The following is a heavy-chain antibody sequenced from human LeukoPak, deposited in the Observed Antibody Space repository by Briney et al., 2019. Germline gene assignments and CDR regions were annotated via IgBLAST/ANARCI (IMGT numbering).Heavy chain of an antibody. J-gene: IGHJ3*02. D-gene: IGHD1-26*01. V-gene: IGHV1-2*02. CDR1: GDTFTGYY. CDR3: ARESSMRGADAFDI. CDR2: INPNSGAT. Sequence: GASVKVSCKASGDTFTGYYMHWVRQAPGQGLEWMGWINPNSGATNYAQKFQGRVTMTRDTSISTAYMELSRLRSDDTAVYYCARESSMRGADAFDIWGQGQWSPSLQ.